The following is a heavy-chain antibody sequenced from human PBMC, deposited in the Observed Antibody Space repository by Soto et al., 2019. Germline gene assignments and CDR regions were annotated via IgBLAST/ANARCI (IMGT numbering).Heavy chain of an antibody. CDR3: AKGGNYCDSSGYDAFDI. D-gene: IGHD3-22*01. J-gene: IGHJ3*02. Sequence: GGSMRVSCTASGFTISSYARSWVSKTTGKGLEWVSAISGSGGSTYYADSVKGRFTISRDNSKNTLYLQMNSLRAEDTAVYYYAKGGNYCDSSGYDAFDIWGQGTMVTVSS. V-gene: IGHV3-23*01. CDR1: GFTISSYA. CDR2: ISGSGGST.